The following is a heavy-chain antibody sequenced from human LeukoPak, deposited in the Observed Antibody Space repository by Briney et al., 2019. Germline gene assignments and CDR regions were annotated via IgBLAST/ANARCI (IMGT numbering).Heavy chain of an antibody. V-gene: IGHV3-30*02. CDR3: AKGGSEAYYYYMDV. CDR2: IRYDGSNK. Sequence: PGGSLRLSCAASGFTFSSYGMHWVRQAPGKGLEWVAFIRYDGSNKYYADSVKGQFTISRDNSKNTLYLQMNSLRAEDTAVYYCAKGGSEAYYYYMDVWGKGTTVTVSS. CDR1: GFTFSSYG. J-gene: IGHJ6*03. D-gene: IGHD3-10*01.